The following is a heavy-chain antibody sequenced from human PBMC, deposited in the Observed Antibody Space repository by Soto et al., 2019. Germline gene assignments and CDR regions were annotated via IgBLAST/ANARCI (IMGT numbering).Heavy chain of an antibody. CDR1: GGSIRSGDYY. V-gene: IGHV4-30-4*01. D-gene: IGHD2-21*01. Sequence: SETLSLTCTVSGGSIRSGDYYWSWIRQSPGEGLEWIGHIFYSGSTYYNPSLTSRLTMSVDTSQNQFSLQLNSVASEDTAIYYCARDFPGFHIPFDFWGQGTLVTVSS. J-gene: IGHJ4*02. CDR3: ARDFPGFHIPFDF. CDR2: IFYSGST.